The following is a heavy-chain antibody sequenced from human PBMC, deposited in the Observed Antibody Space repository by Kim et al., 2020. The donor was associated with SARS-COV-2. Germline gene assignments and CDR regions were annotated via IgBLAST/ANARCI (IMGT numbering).Heavy chain of an antibody. D-gene: IGHD4-17*01. CDR2: ISSNSRTI. Sequence: GGSLRLSCAASGFSFSSDSMNWVRQAPGKGLEWVSYISSNSRTIYYADSVRGRFTVSRDNAKNSLYLQMNSLRDEDTAIYFCARDFPGTTVPTQGSWGQGTLVTVSS. CDR3: ARDFPGTTVPTQGS. V-gene: IGHV3-48*02. J-gene: IGHJ4*02. CDR1: GFSFSSDS.